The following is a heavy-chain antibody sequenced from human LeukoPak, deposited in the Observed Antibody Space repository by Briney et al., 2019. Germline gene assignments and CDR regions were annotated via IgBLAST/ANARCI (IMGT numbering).Heavy chain of an antibody. CDR1: GFTFSSYG. CDR3: AKTTGAGQI. V-gene: IGHV3-30*18. J-gene: IGHJ4*02. CDR2: ISYDGSNK. D-gene: IGHD1-14*01. Sequence: GRSLRLSCAASGFTFSSYGMHWVRQAPGKGLEWVAVISYDGSNKYYADSVKGRFTISRDNSKNTLYLQMNSLRAEDTAVYYCAKTTGAGQIWGQGTLVTVSS.